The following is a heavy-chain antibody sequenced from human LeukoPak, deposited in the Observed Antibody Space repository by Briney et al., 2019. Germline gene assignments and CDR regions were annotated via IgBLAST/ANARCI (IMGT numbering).Heavy chain of an antibody. V-gene: IGHV3-30*02. D-gene: IGHD1-26*01. CDR1: GFTFSSYG. Sequence: GGSLRLSCAASGFTFSSYGMHWVRQAPGKGLEWVAFIRYDGSNKYYADSVKGRFTISRDNSKNTPYLQMNSLRAEDTAVYYCAKEDSGSYYYYYYYMDVWGKGTTVTVSS. CDR3: AKEDSGSYYYYYYYMDV. CDR2: IRYDGSNK. J-gene: IGHJ6*03.